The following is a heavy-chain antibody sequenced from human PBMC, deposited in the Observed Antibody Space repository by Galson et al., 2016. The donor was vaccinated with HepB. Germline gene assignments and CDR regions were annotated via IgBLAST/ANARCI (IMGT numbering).Heavy chain of an antibody. V-gene: IGHV3-33*06. D-gene: IGHD3-22*01. Sequence: SLRLSCAASGFSLSSYGMHWVRQAPGKGLEWVAIIWYDGGDVYYGDYVKGRFTISRDNSENTLYLQMNSLRAEDTDVYYCAKLVMTYYYDNSAFRGDAFDIWGQGTMVTVSS. J-gene: IGHJ3*02. CDR2: IWYDGGDV. CDR3: AKLVMTYYYDNSAFRGDAFDI. CDR1: GFSLSSYG.